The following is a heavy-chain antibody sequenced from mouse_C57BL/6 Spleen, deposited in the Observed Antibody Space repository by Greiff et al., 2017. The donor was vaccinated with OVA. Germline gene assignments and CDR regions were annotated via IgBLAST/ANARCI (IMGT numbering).Heavy chain of an antibody. D-gene: IGHD3-2*02. CDR3: WTSSGYVAMDY. Sequence: QVQLQQPGAELVRPGSSVKLSCKASGYTFTSYWMHWVKQRPIQGLEWIGNIDPSDSETHYNQKFKDKATLTVDKSSSTAYMQLSSLTSADSAVEYCWTSSGYVAMDYWGQGTSVTVSS. V-gene: IGHV1-52*01. J-gene: IGHJ4*01. CDR1: GYTFTSYW. CDR2: IDPSDSET.